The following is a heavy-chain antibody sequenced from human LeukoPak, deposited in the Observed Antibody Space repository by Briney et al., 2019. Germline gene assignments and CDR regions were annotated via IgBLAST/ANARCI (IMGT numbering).Heavy chain of an antibody. CDR3: AGKQNYYDSSGYSSAVDY. Sequence: PSETLSLTCTVSGGSISSYYWSWIRQPPGKGLEWIGYIYYSGSTNYNPSLKSRVTISVDTSKNQFSLKLSSVNAADTAVYYCAGKQNYYDSSGYSSAVDYWGQGTLVTVSS. CDR2: IYYSGST. J-gene: IGHJ4*02. V-gene: IGHV4-59*12. D-gene: IGHD3-22*01. CDR1: GGSISSYY.